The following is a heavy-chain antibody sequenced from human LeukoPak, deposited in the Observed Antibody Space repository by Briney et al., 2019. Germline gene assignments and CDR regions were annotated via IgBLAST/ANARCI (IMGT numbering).Heavy chain of an antibody. Sequence: SQTLSLTCAVSGGSISSGGYSWSWIRQPPGKGLEWLGYIYHSGSTYYNPSLKSRVTISVDRSKNQFSLKLSSVTAADTAVYYCARGTNYYYDSSGYYYLPEYYFDYWGQGTLVTVSS. CDR1: GGSISSGGYS. CDR2: IYHSGST. V-gene: IGHV4-30-2*01. CDR3: ARGTNYYYDSSGYYYLPEYYFDY. J-gene: IGHJ4*02. D-gene: IGHD3-22*01.